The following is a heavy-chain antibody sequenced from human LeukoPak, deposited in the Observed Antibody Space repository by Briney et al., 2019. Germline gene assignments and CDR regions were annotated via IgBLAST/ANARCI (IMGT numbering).Heavy chain of an antibody. CDR3: ARRVGHSYGVTGAGAFDI. CDR2: FYYSGGT. Sequence: SETLSLTCTVSGGSISSYYWSWIRQPPGKGLEWIGFFYYSGGTNYNPSLMSRVTISLDTPKNQFSLRLSSVTAADTAVYYCARRVGHSYGVTGAGAFDIWGQGTLVTVSS. V-gene: IGHV4-59*01. J-gene: IGHJ3*02. CDR1: GGSISSYY. D-gene: IGHD5-18*01.